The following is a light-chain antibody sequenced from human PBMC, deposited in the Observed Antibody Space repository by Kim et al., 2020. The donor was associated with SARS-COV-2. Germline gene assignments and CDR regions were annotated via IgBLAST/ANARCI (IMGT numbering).Light chain of an antibody. V-gene: IGKV3-20*01. J-gene: IGKJ2*01. CDR3: QQYGIAPPYT. CDR1: QSVCRHC. Sequence: SPGEGATLSCRTSQSVCRHCLAWYQQKPGQAPRLLIYSVSNRATGIPDRFSGSGSGTDFTLTISRLEPEDFAVYYCQQYGIAPPYTFGQGTKLEI. CDR2: SVS.